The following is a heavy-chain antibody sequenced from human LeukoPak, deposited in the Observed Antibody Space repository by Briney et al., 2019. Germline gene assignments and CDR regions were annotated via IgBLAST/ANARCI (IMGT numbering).Heavy chain of an antibody. CDR3: ARLGTSWSFDY. J-gene: IGHJ4*02. Sequence: GGSLRLSCAASGFTFSSYGMHWARQAPGKGLEWVAVIWYDGSNKYYADSVKGRFTISRDNSKGTLYLQMNSLRAEDTAVYYCARLGTSWSFDYWGQGALVTVSS. V-gene: IGHV3-33*01. D-gene: IGHD2-2*01. CDR1: GFTFSSYG. CDR2: IWYDGSNK.